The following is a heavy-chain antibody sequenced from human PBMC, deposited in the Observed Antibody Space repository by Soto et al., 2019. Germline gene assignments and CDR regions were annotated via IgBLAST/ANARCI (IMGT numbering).Heavy chain of an antibody. Sequence: SGPTLVNPTQTLTLTCTFSGFSLSTSGMCVSWIRQPPGKALEWLALIDWDDDKYYSTSLKTRLTISKDTSKNQVVLTMTNMDPVDTATYYCARMWYYDSSGYSHFDYWGQGTLVTAPQ. CDR1: GFSLSTSGMC. D-gene: IGHD3-22*01. J-gene: IGHJ4*02. CDR2: IDWDDDK. CDR3: ARMWYYDSSGYSHFDY. V-gene: IGHV2-70*01.